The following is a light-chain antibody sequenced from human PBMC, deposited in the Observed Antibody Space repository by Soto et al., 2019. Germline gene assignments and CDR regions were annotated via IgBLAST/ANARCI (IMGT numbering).Light chain of an antibody. CDR3: QQRSNI. V-gene: IGKV3-11*01. CDR1: ESTSGY. J-gene: IGKJ3*01. CDR2: DAS. Sequence: EIVLRQSPATLSLSPGDTATLSCRASESTSGYLAWYQQKPGQAPRLLIYDASNRATGIPARFSGSGSGTDFTLTISSLEPEDFAVYYCQQRSNIFGPGTKVDIK.